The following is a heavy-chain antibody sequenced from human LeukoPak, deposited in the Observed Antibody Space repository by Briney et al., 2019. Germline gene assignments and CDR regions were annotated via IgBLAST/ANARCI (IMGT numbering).Heavy chain of an antibody. Sequence: PSETLSLTCTVSGGSISSYYWSRIRQPPGKGLEWIGYIYTSGSTNYNPSLKSRVTISVDTSKNQFSLKLSSVTAADTAVYYCARHLVRGVIMGGDAFDIWGQGTMVTVSS. CDR3: ARHLVRGVIMGGDAFDI. J-gene: IGHJ3*02. D-gene: IGHD3-10*01. CDR1: GGSISSYY. CDR2: IYTSGST. V-gene: IGHV4-4*09.